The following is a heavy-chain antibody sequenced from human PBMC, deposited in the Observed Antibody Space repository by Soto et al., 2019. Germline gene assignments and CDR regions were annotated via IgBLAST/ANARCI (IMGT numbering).Heavy chain of an antibody. CDR2: MNPNSGNT. D-gene: IGHD3-10*01. V-gene: IGHV1-8*01. J-gene: IGHJ3*02. CDR1: GYTFTNYD. Sequence: QVQLVQSGAEVKKPGASVKVSCKASGYTFTNYDINWVRQATGQGLEWMGWMNPNSGNTGYAQKFKGRVTMTRNTSISTAYMELSSLRSEDTAVYYCARGINYYDSGDDAFDIWGQGTMVTVSS. CDR3: ARGINYYDSGDDAFDI.